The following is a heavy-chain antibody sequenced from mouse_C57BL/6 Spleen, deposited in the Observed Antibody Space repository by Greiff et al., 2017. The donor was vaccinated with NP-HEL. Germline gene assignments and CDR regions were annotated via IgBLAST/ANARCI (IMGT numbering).Heavy chain of an antibody. V-gene: IGHV1-52*01. J-gene: IGHJ2*01. CDR3: ARGYGNYNDY. Sequence: QVQLQQPGAELVRPGSSVKLSCKASGYTFTSSWMHWVKQRPIQGLEWIGNIDPSDSETHYNQKFKDKATLTVEKSSSTAYMQLSSLTSEDSAVYYCARGYGNYNDYWGQGTTLTVSS. CDR1: GYTFTSSW. CDR2: IDPSDSET. D-gene: IGHD2-1*01.